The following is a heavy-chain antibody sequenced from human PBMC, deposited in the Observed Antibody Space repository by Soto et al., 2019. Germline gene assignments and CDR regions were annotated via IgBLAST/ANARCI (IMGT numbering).Heavy chain of an antibody. J-gene: IGHJ6*02. V-gene: IGHV3-48*02. CDR2: ISSSTTI. CDR3: ARDLGMDV. Sequence: GALRLSCAASGFTFSSYSMNWVRQAPGKGLEWVSYISSSTTIYYADSVKGRFTISRDNAKNSLYLQMNSLRDEDTAAYYCARDLGMDVWGQGTTVTVSS. CDR1: GFTFSSYS.